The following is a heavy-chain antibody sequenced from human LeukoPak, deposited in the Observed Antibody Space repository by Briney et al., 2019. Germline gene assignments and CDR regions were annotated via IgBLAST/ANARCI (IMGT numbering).Heavy chain of an antibody. V-gene: IGHV1-46*03. CDR2: INPSGGST. J-gene: IGHJ4*02. D-gene: IGHD5-24*01. CDR1: GYTFTSYY. CDR3: ASGGWLQLAFDY. Sequence: GASVKVSCKASGYTFTSYYMHWVRQAPGQGLEWMGIINPSGGSTSYAQKFQGRVTMTRDTSTSTVYMELSSLRSEDTAVSYCASGGWLQLAFDYWGQGTLVTVSS.